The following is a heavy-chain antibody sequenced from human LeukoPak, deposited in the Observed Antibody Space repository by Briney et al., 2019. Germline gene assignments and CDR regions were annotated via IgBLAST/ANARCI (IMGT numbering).Heavy chain of an antibody. D-gene: IGHD1-26*01. Sequence: SETLSLTCSVSDYSISSGHYWGWIRQPPGEGLEWIGSIYHSGSTYYNPSLKSRVTVSVDTSKNQFSLKLSFVTAADTAVYYCARASSGSTGVFDYWGQGTLVTVSS. J-gene: IGHJ4*02. CDR1: DYSISSGHY. CDR3: ARASSGSTGVFDY. V-gene: IGHV4-38-2*02. CDR2: IYHSGST.